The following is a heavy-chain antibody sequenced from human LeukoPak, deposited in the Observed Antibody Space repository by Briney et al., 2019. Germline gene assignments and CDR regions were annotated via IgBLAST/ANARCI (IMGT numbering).Heavy chain of an antibody. V-gene: IGHV3-11*01. J-gene: IGHJ4*02. CDR3: AKGPSGSFQGYIDY. D-gene: IGHD3-10*01. CDR2: ISSSGSTI. Sequence: PGGSLGLSCAASGFTFSDYYMSWIRQAPGKGLEWVSYISSSGSTIYYADSVKGRFTISRDNAKNTLYLQMNSLRAEDSAVYYCAKGPSGSFQGYIDYWGQGTLLTVSS. CDR1: GFTFSDYY.